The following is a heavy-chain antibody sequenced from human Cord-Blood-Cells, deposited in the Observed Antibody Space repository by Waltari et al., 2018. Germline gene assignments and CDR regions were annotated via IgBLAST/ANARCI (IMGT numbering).Heavy chain of an antibody. CDR3: ARSPKGRGGAAAY. CDR2: IYSGGRT. Sequence: EVQLVESGGGLIQPGVSLRLSCAASGFTVSSNYMSWVRQAPGKGLGWVSVIYSGGRTYDADSVKGRFTISRDNSKHTLYLQMNSLRAEDTAVYYCARSPKGRGGAAAYWGQGTLVTVSS. CDR1: GFTVSSNY. V-gene: IGHV3-53*01. J-gene: IGHJ4*02. D-gene: IGHD6-13*01.